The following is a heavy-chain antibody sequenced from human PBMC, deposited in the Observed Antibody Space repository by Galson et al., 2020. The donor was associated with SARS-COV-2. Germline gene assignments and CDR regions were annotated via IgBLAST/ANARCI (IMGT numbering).Heavy chain of an antibody. CDR1: GFTFNTYA. CDR2: ISVSETTT. V-gene: IGHV3-23*01. J-gene: IGHJ4*02. D-gene: IGHD3-10*01. CDR3: VKEQGRRYYGSGSLKSFIDY. Sequence: GGSLRLSCAASGFTFNTYALAWVRQAPGKGLEWVSTISVSETTTYYADSVKGRFTISRDNSKNTLYLQVNSLRAKDTAVYYCVKEQGRRYYGSGSLKSFIDYWGQGTLVTVSS.